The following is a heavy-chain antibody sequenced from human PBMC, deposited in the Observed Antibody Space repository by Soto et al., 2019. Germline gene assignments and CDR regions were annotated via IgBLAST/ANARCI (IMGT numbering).Heavy chain of an antibody. CDR1: GGSFSGYY. CDR2: INHSGST. CDR3: ARGEDSSGYSDAFDI. V-gene: IGHV4-34*01. Sequence: SETLSLTCAVYGGSFSGYYWSWIRQPPGKGLEWIGEINHSGSTNYNPSRKSRVTISVDTSKNQFSLKLSSVTAADTAVYYCARGEDSSGYSDAFDIWGQGTMVTVSS. J-gene: IGHJ3*02. D-gene: IGHD3-22*01.